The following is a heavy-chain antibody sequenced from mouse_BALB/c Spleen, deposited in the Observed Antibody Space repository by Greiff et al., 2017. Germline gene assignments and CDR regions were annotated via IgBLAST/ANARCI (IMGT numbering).Heavy chain of an antibody. CDR3: ARDLGITTKALYAMDY. Sequence: VQLQQSGPGLVAPSQSLSITCTVSGFSLTGYGVNWVRQPPGKGLEWLGMIWGDGSTDYNSALKSRLSISKDNSKSQVFLKMNSLQTDDTARYYCARDLGITTKALYAMDYWGQGTSVTVSS. CDR1: GFSLTGYG. V-gene: IGHV2-6-7*01. CDR2: IWGDGST. J-gene: IGHJ4*01. D-gene: IGHD2-4*01.